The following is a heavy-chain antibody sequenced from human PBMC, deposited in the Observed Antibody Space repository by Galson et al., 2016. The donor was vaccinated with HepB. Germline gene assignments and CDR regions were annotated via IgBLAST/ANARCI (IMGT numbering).Heavy chain of an antibody. CDR1: GDSISSYY. V-gene: IGHV4-4*07. Sequence: SETLSLTCNVSGDSISSYYWSWIRQPAGKGLEWIGRVYSSGSTTYNPALKSRVTLSLDTSKNQVSLKLSSVTAADTAVYYCARDNWNFHDAFDIWGQGTMVTVSS. J-gene: IGHJ3*02. D-gene: IGHD1-7*01. CDR2: VYSSGST. CDR3: ARDNWNFHDAFDI.